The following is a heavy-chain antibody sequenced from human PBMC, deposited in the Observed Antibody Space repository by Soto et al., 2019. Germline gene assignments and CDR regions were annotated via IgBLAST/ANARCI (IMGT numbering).Heavy chain of an antibody. V-gene: IGHV3-30*18. J-gene: IGHJ6*02. CDR3: AKDSDDDYQYYYYYYGMDV. Sequence: GGSLRPSCAASGFTFSAYGMHWVRQAPGKGLEWVAVISYDGSNKYYADSVKGRFTISRDNSKNTLYLQMNSLRAEDTAVYYCAKDSDDDYQYYYYYYGMDVWGQGTTVTVSS. CDR2: ISYDGSNK. CDR1: GFTFSAYG. D-gene: IGHD4-17*01.